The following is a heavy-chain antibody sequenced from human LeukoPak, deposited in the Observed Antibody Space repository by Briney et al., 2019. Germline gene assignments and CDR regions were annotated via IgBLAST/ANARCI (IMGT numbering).Heavy chain of an antibody. Sequence: PSETLSLTCAVYGGSFSGYYWSWIRQPPGKGLEWIGEINHSGSTNYNPSLKSRVTISVDTSKNQFSLKLSSVTAADTAVYYCAGDMVRGVILRRALDYWGQGTLVTVSS. CDR3: AGDMVRGVILRRALDY. J-gene: IGHJ4*02. V-gene: IGHV4-34*01. D-gene: IGHD3-10*01. CDR2: INHSGST. CDR1: GGSFSGYY.